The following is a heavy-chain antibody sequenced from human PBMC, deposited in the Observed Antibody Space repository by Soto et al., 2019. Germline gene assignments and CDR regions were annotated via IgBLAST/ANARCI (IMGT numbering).Heavy chain of an antibody. D-gene: IGHD3-22*01. CDR2: IYYSGST. Sequence: SETLSLTCTVSGGSISSGGYYWSWIRQPPGKGLEWIGYIYYSGSTYYNPSLKSRVTISVDTSKNQFSLKLSSVTAADTAVYYCTGLQTYYYDSSGYPAWGQGTLVTVSS. J-gene: IGHJ5*02. CDR1: GGSISSGGYY. CDR3: TGLQTYYYDSSGYPA. V-gene: IGHV4-30-4*01.